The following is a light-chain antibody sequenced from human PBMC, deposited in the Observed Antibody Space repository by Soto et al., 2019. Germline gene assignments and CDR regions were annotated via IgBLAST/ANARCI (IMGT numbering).Light chain of an antibody. V-gene: IGLV1-44*01. Sequence: QSVLTQPPSASGTPGQRVTISCSGSNSNIGSNTVNWYQQLPGTAPKLLIYYDNLRPSGVPDRISGSKSGTSASLAISGLQSDDEADYYCCSYAGSSTYVFGTGTKVTVL. CDR3: CSYAGSSTYV. J-gene: IGLJ1*01. CDR2: YDN. CDR1: NSNIGSNT.